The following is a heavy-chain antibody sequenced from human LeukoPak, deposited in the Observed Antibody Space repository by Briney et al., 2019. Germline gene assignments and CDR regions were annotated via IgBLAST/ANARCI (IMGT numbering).Heavy chain of an antibody. V-gene: IGHV1-46*01. Sequence: ASVKVSCKASGYTFTSYYMHWVRQAPGQGLEWMGIINLSGGSTSHAQKFQGRVTMTRDTSTSTVYMELSSLRSEDTAVYYCASPNSSGYYYPPTDYYYGMDVWGQGTTVTVSS. CDR2: INLSGGST. D-gene: IGHD3-22*01. CDR1: GYTFTSYY. J-gene: IGHJ6*02. CDR3: ASPNSSGYYYPPTDYYYGMDV.